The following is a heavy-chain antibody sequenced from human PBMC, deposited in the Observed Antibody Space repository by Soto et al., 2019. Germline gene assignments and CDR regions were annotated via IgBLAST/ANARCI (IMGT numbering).Heavy chain of an antibody. CDR2: IIPIFGTA. CDR3: ARVSGSSWWGTNFFDP. Sequence: SVKVSCKASGGTFSSYAISWVRQAPGQGLEWMGGIIPIFGTANYAQKFQGRVTITADESTSTAYMELSSLRSEDMAVYYCARVSGSSWWGTNFFDPWGQGTLVTFSS. D-gene: IGHD1-26*01. V-gene: IGHV1-69*13. J-gene: IGHJ5*02. CDR1: GGTFSSYA.